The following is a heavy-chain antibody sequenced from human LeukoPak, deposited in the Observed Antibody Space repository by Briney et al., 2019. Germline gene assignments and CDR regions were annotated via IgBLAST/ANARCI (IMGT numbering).Heavy chain of an antibody. CDR1: GFTFSSYA. CDR3: TTDSSGSMRSYDYVWGSYRYNAGRDEEVDY. D-gene: IGHD3-16*02. CDR2: ISKDGSDT. J-gene: IGHJ4*02. V-gene: IGHV3-30-3*01. Sequence: GGSLRLSCAASGFTFSSYAMFWVRQAPGKGLEWVTIISKDGSDTFYADSVKGRFTISRDNSKNTLYLQLNSLKTEDTAVYYCTTDSSGSMRSYDYVWGSYRYNAGRDEEVDYWGQGTLVTVSS.